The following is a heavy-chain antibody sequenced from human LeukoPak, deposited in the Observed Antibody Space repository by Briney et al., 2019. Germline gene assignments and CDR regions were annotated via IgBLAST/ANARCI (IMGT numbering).Heavy chain of an antibody. D-gene: IGHD2-2*02. Sequence: GGSLRLSCAASGFTVSSNYMSWVRQAPGKGLEWVAVISYDGSNKYYADSVKGRFTISRDNSKNTLYLQMNSLRAEDTAVYYCARDHTRFFDYWGQGTLVTVSS. CDR1: GFTVSSNY. J-gene: IGHJ4*02. CDR3: ARDHTRFFDY. CDR2: ISYDGSNK. V-gene: IGHV3-30-3*01.